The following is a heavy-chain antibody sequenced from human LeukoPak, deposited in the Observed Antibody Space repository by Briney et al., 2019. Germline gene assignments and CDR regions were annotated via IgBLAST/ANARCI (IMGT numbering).Heavy chain of an antibody. Sequence: PSETLSLTCTVSGGSISSYYWSWIRQPPGKELEWIWYICTSGSTNYNPSLKSRVTISVDTSKNQFSLKLSSVTAADTAVYYCARDPGSYYSRGVWFDPWGQGTMVTVSS. CDR3: ARDPGSYYSRGVWFDP. J-gene: IGHJ5*02. CDR1: GGSISSYY. V-gene: IGHV4-4*08. D-gene: IGHD3-10*01. CDR2: ICTSGST.